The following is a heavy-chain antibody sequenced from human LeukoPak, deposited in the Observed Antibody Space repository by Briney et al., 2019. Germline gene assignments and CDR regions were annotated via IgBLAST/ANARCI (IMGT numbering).Heavy chain of an antibody. CDR2: INHSGST. D-gene: IGHD3-22*01. CDR1: GGSFSGYY. CDR3: ARGYGANSSGYYYQPFDY. Sequence: SETLSLTCAVYGGSFSGYYWSWIRQPPGKGLEWIGEINHSGSTNYNPSLKSRVTISVDTSKNQFSLKLSSVTAADTAVYYCARGYGANSSGYYYQPFDYWGQGTLVTASS. J-gene: IGHJ4*02. V-gene: IGHV4-34*01.